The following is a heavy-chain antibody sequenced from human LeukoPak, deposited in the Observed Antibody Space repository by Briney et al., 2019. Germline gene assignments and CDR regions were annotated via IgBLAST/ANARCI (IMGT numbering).Heavy chain of an antibody. J-gene: IGHJ4*02. V-gene: IGHV4-38-2*01. CDR2: IYHSGST. D-gene: IGHD2-15*01. Sequence: SETLSLTCAVSGYSISSGYYWGWIRQPPGKGLEYIGSIYHSGSTYYNPSLKSRVTISVDTFKNQFSLKLSSVTAADTAVYYCARQALLQGSATYFDYWGQGTLVTVSS. CDR3: ARQALLQGSATYFDY. CDR1: GYSISSGYY.